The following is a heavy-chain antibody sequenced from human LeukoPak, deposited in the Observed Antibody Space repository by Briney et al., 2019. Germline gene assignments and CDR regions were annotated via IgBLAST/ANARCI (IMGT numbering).Heavy chain of an antibody. J-gene: IGHJ4*02. Sequence: PSETLSLTCTVSGDSINSYYWTWIRQPPGKGLEWIGYIYYSGSTNYNPSLKSRVTISVDTSKNQFSLKLSSVTAADTAVYYCARDLGGGSGSYHDYWGQGTLVTVSS. CDR2: IYYSGST. D-gene: IGHD3-10*01. V-gene: IGHV4-59*01. CDR3: ARDLGGGSGSYHDY. CDR1: GDSINSYY.